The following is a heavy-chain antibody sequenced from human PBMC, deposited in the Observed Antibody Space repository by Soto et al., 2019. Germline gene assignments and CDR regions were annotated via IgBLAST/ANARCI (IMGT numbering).Heavy chain of an antibody. J-gene: IGHJ4*02. Sequence: SETLSLTCTVSSGSISSSSSYWGWIRQPPGKGLEWIGSIYYIGNTYYNPSLKSRVTISIDSSKTQFSLKLNSLTTADTAMYYCGAQDYGAKAYYFETWGQGTLVTVPS. CDR3: GAQDYGAKAYYFET. CDR1: SGSISSSSSY. CDR2: IYYIGNT. V-gene: IGHV4-39*01. D-gene: IGHD4-17*01.